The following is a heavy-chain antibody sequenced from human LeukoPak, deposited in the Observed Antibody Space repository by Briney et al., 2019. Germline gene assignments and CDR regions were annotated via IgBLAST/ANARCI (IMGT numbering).Heavy chain of an antibody. Sequence: PGGSLRLSCAASGFTFSSYAMSWVRQAPGKGLEWVSAISGSGGSTYYADSVKGWFTISRDNSKNTLYLQMNSLRAEDTAVYYCAKRGEWSSGSAADCPWGQGTMVTVSS. CDR3: AKRGEWSSGSAADCP. D-gene: IGHD3-22*01. J-gene: IGHJ3*01. CDR1: GFTFSSYA. CDR2: ISGSGGST. V-gene: IGHV3-23*01.